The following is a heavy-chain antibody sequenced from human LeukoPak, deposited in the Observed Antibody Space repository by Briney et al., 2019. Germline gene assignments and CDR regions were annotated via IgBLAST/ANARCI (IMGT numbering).Heavy chain of an antibody. CDR1: GGSISSSSYY. CDR3: ARPAAGTDPDY. V-gene: IGHV4-39*01. CDR2: IYYSGST. Sequence: SETLSLTCTVSGGSISSSSYYWGWIRQPPGKGLEWIGSIYYSGSTYYNPSLKSRVTISVDTSKNQFSLKLSSVTAADTAVYYCARPAAGTDPDYWGQGTLVTVSS. J-gene: IGHJ4*02. D-gene: IGHD6-13*01.